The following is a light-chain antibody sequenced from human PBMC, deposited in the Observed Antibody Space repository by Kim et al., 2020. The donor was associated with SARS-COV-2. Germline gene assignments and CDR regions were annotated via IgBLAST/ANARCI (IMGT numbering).Light chain of an antibody. CDR3: SSYTSSSTFV. J-gene: IGLJ3*02. V-gene: IGLV2-14*01. CDR1: SSDVGGYNY. Sequence: QSALTQPASVSGSPGQSITISCTGTSSDVGGYNYVSWYQQHPGKAPKLMIYDVSKRPSGVSNRFSGSKSGNTASLTISGLQAEDEADYYCSSYTSSSTFVFVGGTQLTVL. CDR2: DVS.